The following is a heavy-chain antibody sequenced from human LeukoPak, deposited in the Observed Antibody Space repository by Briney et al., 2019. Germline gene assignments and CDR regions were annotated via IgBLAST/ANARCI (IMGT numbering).Heavy chain of an antibody. J-gene: IGHJ4*02. V-gene: IGHV3-30*02. D-gene: IGHD6-19*01. CDR1: GFTFSSYG. CDR2: IRYDGSNK. Sequence: PGGSLRLSCAASGFTFSSYGMHWVRQAPGKGLEWVAFIRYDGSNKYYADSVKGRFTISRDNSKNTLYLQMNSLRAEDPAVYYCAKSYGVAGYYFDYWGQGTLVTVSS. CDR3: AKSYGVAGYYFDY.